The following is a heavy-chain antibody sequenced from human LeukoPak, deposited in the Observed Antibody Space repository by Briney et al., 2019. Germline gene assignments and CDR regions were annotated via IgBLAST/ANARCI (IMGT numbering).Heavy chain of an antibody. CDR2: ISESGGYT. CDR1: GFTFSSYA. CDR3: ARSGPVADTPNDY. V-gene: IGHV3-23*01. J-gene: IGHJ4*02. Sequence: GGSLRLSCADSGFTFSSYAMSWVRQAPGKGLEWVSAISESGGYTKYADPVKGRFSISRDNSKNTLYLQMNSLKAEDTAAYYCARSGPVADTPNDYWGQGTLVTVSS. D-gene: IGHD6-19*01.